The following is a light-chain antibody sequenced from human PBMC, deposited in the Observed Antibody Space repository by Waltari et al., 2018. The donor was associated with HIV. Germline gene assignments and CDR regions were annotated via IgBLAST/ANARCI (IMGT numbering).Light chain of an antibody. CDR2: DVN. Sequence: QSALTQPRSVSGSPGQSVTISCTGTSSDVGADNYVYWYQHHPNKGPKLLIYDVNKRPSGVPDRFSVSKSGNTASLTISGLQAEDEADYYCCSYADTYFVLFGGRTKLTVL. J-gene: IGLJ2*01. CDR1: SSDVGADNY. CDR3: CSYADTYFVL. V-gene: IGLV2-11*01.